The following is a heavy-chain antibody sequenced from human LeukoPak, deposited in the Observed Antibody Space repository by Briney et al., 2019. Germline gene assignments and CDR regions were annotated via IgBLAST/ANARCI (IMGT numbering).Heavy chain of an antibody. V-gene: IGHV3-30*02. CDR2: IRYDGSNK. CDR3: AKGVVAFYAFDI. CDR1: GFTFSWSG. D-gene: IGHD2-2*01. J-gene: IGHJ3*02. Sequence: GGSLRLSCAASGFTFSWSGMHWVRQAPAKGLEWVAFIRYDGSNKYYADSVKGRFTISRDNSKNTLYLQMSSLRAEDTAVYYCAKGVVAFYAFDIWGQGTMVTVSS.